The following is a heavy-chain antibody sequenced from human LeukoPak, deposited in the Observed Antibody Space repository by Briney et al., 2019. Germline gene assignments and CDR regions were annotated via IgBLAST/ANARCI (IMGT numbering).Heavy chain of an antibody. Sequence: GGSLRLSCAASGFTFSNAWMSWVRQAPGKGLEWVGRIKSKTDGGTTDYAASVKGRFTISRDDSKNTLYLQMNRLKTEDTAVYYCTTGEYSYGAYYFDYWGQGTLVTVSS. V-gene: IGHV3-15*01. D-gene: IGHD5-18*01. CDR3: TTGEYSYGAYYFDY. CDR2: IKSKTDGGTT. J-gene: IGHJ4*02. CDR1: GFTFSNAW.